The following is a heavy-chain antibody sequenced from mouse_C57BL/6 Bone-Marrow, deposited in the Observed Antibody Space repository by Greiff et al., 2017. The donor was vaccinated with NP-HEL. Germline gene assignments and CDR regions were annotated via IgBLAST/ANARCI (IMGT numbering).Heavy chain of an antibody. CDR1: GNSITSGYY. CDR2: ISYDGSN. Sequence: ESGPGLVKPSQSLSLSCYVSGNSITSGYYWNRIRQFPGNKLEWMGYISYDGSNNYNPSLKNRISITRDTSKNQFFLKLTSVTTEDTATYYCAREGGYYGSPFAYWGQGTLVTVSA. CDR3: AREGGYYGSPFAY. J-gene: IGHJ3*01. D-gene: IGHD1-1*01. V-gene: IGHV3-6*01.